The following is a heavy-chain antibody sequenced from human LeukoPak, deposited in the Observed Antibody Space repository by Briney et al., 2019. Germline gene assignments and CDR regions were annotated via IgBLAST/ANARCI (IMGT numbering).Heavy chain of an antibody. CDR2: IYYSGST. CDR3: AREEVPHGFDI. Sequence: SETLSFTCTVSGGSISTYYWSWIRQPPGKGLEYIGYIYYSGSTNYNPSLKSRVTMSLDTSKNQFSLKLSSVTAADTAVYYCAREEVPHGFDIWGQGTMVTVSS. V-gene: IGHV4-59*01. CDR1: GGSISTYY. J-gene: IGHJ3*02.